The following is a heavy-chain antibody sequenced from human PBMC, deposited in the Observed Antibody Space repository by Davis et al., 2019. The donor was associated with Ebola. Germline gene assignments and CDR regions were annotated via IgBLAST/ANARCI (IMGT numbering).Heavy chain of an antibody. CDR3: AKCADYYHSSGYYYGGYYFGMDV. D-gene: IGHD3-22*01. Sequence: PGGSLRLSCAASGFTFSSYAMSWVRQAPGKGLEWVSAISGSGGSTYYADSVKGRFTISRDNSKNTLYLQMNSLGAEDTAIYYCAKCADYYHSSGYYYGGYYFGMDVWGQGTTVTVSS. CDR2: ISGSGGST. CDR1: GFTFSSYA. J-gene: IGHJ6*02. V-gene: IGHV3-23*01.